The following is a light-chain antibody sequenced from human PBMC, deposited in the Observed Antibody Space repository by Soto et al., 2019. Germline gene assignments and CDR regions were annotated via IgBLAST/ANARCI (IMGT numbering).Light chain of an antibody. CDR3: AAWDDSLKGWV. Sequence: QPVLTQPPSASGTPGRGVPIPCSGSSSKIGSEHVTWYQQVPGTAPKLLIYANNQRPSGVPDRFSVSKSGTSASLAIDGLQSEDEADYYCAAWDDSLKGWVFGGGTKLTVL. V-gene: IGLV1-44*01. J-gene: IGLJ3*02. CDR1: SSKIGSEH. CDR2: ANN.